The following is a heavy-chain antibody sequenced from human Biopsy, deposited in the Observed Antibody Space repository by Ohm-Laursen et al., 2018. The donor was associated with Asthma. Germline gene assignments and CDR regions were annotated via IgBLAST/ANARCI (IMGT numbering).Heavy chain of an antibody. D-gene: IGHD3-10*01. CDR1: GYTFNSAG. V-gene: IGHV1-18*01. CDR2: ISVYNGNT. CDR3: ARAVDYSHYYGIDV. J-gene: IGHJ6*02. Sequence: ASVKVSCKTSGYTFNSAGITWVRQAPGQGLEWMGWISVYNGNTKVAQKLQDRVTMITDKSTSTAYMELRSLRSDDTAVYFCARAVDYSHYYGIDVWGQGTMVTVS.